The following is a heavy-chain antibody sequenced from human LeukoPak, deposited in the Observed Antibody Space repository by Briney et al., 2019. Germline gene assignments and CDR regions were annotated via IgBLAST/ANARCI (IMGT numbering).Heavy chain of an antibody. CDR2: INPNSGGT. CDR3: ARAGYSSSRTIGY. V-gene: IGHV1-2*02. D-gene: IGHD6-13*01. CDR1: GYTFTGYY. J-gene: IGHJ4*02. Sequence: ASVEVSCKASGYTFTGYYMHWVRQAPGQGLEWMGWINPNSGGTNYAQKFQGRVTMTRDTSISTAYMELSRLRSDDTAVYYCARAGYSSSRTIGYWGQGTLLTVSS.